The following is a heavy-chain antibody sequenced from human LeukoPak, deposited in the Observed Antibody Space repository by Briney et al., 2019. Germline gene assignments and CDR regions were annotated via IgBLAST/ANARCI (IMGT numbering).Heavy chain of an antibody. J-gene: IGHJ3*01. CDR2: ISSSRSA. D-gene: IGHD2-15*01. V-gene: IGHV4-59*01. Sequence: SETLSLTCTVSGGSMNSYYWSWIRQPPGKGLEWIAHISSSRSAIYNPSLKSRVSMAVDTSKNQFSLRMTSVTAADTAVYYCAREWSGFDFWGQGTMVTVSS. CDR1: GGSMNSYY. CDR3: AREWSGFDF.